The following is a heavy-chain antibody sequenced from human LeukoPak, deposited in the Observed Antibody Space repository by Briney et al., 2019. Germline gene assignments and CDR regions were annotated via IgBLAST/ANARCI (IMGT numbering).Heavy chain of an antibody. J-gene: IGHJ2*01. CDR2: IGSRSGYI. V-gene: IGHV3-21*01. CDR3: ATGLYYVSSGGDL. D-gene: IGHD3-22*01. CDR1: GFSFSASS. Sequence: GGSLSLFCAASGFSFSASSMNSFRQAPGKGLEWVSSIGSRSGYIYYADSVKGRFTISRDNAKNSLYLQMDSLGAEDTAVYYFATGLYYVSSGGDLWGRGTLVTVSS.